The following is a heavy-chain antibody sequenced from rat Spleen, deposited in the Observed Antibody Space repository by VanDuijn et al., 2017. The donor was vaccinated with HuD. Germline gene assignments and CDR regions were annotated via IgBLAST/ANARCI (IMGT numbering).Heavy chain of an antibody. CDR1: GFTFSNYG. Sequence: EVQLVESDGGLVQPGSSLKLSCIASGFTFSNYGMTWVRQAPTKGLEWVTSISNGGSNSYYGDSVKGRFTASRDNAKNTLYLQMDSLRSEETATYYCARRGYRSNWYFYFWGPGIMVTVSS. CDR3: ARRGYRSNWYFYF. CDR2: ISNGGSNS. D-gene: IGHD2-7*01. V-gene: IGHV5S13*01. J-gene: IGHJ1*01.